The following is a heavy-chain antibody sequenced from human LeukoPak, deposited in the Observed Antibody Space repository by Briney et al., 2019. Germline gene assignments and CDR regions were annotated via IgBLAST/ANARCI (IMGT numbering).Heavy chain of an antibody. J-gene: IGHJ5*02. CDR1: GGSISSGGYY. V-gene: IGHV4-31*03. D-gene: IGHD2-15*01. Sequence: SETLSLTCTVSGGSISSGGYYWSWIRQHPGKGLKWIGYIYYSGNTYYNPSLKSRVTISVDTSKNQFSLKLSFVTAADTAVYYCARGGYCSGGSCYSSSVTTWGQGTLVTVSS. CDR3: ARGGYCSGGSCYSSSVTT. CDR2: IYYSGNT.